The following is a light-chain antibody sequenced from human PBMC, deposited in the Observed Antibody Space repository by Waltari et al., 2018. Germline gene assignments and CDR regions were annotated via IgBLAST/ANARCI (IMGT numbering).Light chain of an antibody. J-gene: IGLJ3*02. CDR3: CSYAGSGSWV. Sequence: QSALTQPASLSGPPGPSISISCIGTSRDVGPYNLVSWYQHHPGKAPKLIVFEASKRPSGVSDRFSGSKAANTASLIISGLQADDEADYYCCSYAGSGSWVFGGGTKVTVI. CDR1: SRDVGPYNL. V-gene: IGLV2-23*01. CDR2: EAS.